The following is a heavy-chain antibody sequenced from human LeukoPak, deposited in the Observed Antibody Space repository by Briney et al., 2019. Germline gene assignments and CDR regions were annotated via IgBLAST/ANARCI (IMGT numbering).Heavy chain of an antibody. CDR1: GGSFSGYY. J-gene: IGHJ5*02. V-gene: IGHV4-34*12. CDR3: AKKLGYCSSTSCPPWFDP. D-gene: IGHD2-2*01. CDR2: IIHSGST. Sequence: SETLSLTCGVYGGSFSGYYWTWIRQSPGMGLEWIGEIIHSGSTNYNPSLTSRVTISVDTSKNQFSLKLSSVTAADTAVYYCAKKLGYCSSTSCPPWFDPWGQGTLVTVSS.